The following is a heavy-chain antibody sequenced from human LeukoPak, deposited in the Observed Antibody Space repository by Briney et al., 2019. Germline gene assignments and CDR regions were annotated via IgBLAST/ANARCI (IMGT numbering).Heavy chain of an antibody. CDR1: GFTFTDYS. Sequence: GGSLRLSCAASGFTFTDYSMSWVRQAPGKGLEWVSGLGRSGENRYYATSVRGRFSISRDNSKDTVYPQMNSLRAEDTAIYYCVKDRPCETCMPMDAWGQGTTVTVSS. CDR2: LGRSGENR. CDR3: VKDRPCETCMPMDA. V-gene: IGHV3-23*01. D-gene: IGHD2-2*01. J-gene: IGHJ6*02.